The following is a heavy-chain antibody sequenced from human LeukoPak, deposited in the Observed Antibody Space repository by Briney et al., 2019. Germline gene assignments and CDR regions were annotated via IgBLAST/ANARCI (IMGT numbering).Heavy chain of an antibody. Sequence: QPGGSLRLSCAASGFTFSSYAMNWVRQAPGQGLEWVSGISGSGAGTNYADSVKGRLTISRDNSKNTLYLQMDSLRAEDTAVYYCAKAYCSSTICYWNYWGQGTLVTVSS. D-gene: IGHD2-2*01. V-gene: IGHV3-23*01. CDR1: GFTFSSYA. J-gene: IGHJ4*02. CDR2: ISGSGAGT. CDR3: AKAYCSSTICYWNY.